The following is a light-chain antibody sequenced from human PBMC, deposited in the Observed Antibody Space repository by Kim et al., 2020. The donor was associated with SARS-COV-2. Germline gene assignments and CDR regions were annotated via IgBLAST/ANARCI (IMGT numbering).Light chain of an antibody. V-gene: IGLV3-1*01. CDR1: KLGDKY. CDR3: QAWDSSTA. J-gene: IGLJ2*01. Sequence: VSLSPGPTASITCSGDKLGDKYACWYQQKPGQSPVLVIYQDSKRPSGIPERFSGSNSGNTATLTISGTQAMDEADYYCQAWDSSTAFGGGTQLTVL. CDR2: QDS.